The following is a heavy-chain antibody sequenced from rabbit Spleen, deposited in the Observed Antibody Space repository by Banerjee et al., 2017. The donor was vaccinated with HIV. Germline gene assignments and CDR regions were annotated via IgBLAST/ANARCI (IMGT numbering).Heavy chain of an antibody. CDR3: TRSWGDNSFYDFNL. D-gene: IGHD8-1*01. J-gene: IGHJ4*01. CDR2: IGTGSGST. V-gene: IGHV1S43*01. CDR1: GFTFSKYY. Sequence: QQQLVESGGGLVQPEGSLTLTCKASGFTFSKYYMCWVRQAPGKGLEWIGCIGTGSGSTYYASWANGRFTISSDNAQNTVDLKMTSLTVADTATYFCTRSWGDNSFYDFNLWGQGTLVTVS.